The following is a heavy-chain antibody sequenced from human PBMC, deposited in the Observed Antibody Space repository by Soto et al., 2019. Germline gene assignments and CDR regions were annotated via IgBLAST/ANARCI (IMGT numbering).Heavy chain of an antibody. V-gene: IGHV2-5*01. J-gene: IGHJ5*02. Sequence: QITLKESGPTLVKPTQTLTLTSTFSGFSLSSAGAGVGWIRQPPGKGLEWLAVIYWNDDKRYSPSLKSRLTITKDTSKNQVVLLMTNMDPVDTATYYCAHRGYGDYPRDNWFDPWGQGALVTVSS. CDR2: IYWNDDK. D-gene: IGHD4-17*01. CDR1: GFSLSSAGAG. CDR3: AHRGYGDYPRDNWFDP.